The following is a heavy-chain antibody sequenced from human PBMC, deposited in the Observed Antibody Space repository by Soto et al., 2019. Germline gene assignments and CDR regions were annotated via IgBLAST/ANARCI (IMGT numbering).Heavy chain of an antibody. CDR3: ARNGVIYGSGMDWFDH. CDR1: GFTFSSYA. D-gene: IGHD3-10*01. V-gene: IGHV3-30-3*01. Sequence: QVQLVESGGGVVQPGRSLRLSCAASGFTFSSYAMHWVRQAPGKGLERVAVISYDGSNKYYADSVKGRFTISRDNSKNTLYLQMNSLRAEDTAVYYCARNGVIYGSGMDWFDHWGQGTLVTVSS. CDR2: ISYDGSNK. J-gene: IGHJ5*02.